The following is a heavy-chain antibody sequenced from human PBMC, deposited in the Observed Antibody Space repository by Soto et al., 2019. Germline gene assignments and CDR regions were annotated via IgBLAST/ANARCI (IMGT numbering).Heavy chain of an antibody. J-gene: IGHJ4*02. CDR2: ISGSGGST. V-gene: IGHV3-23*01. CDR1: GFTFSSYA. D-gene: IGHD6-13*01. Sequence: GGSLRLSCAASGFTFSSYAMSWVRQAPGKGLEWVSAISGSGGSTYYADSVKGRFTISRDNSKNTLYLQMNSLRAEDAAVYYCVKVAVYSSSWFGSDWGQGSLVTVSS. CDR3: VKVAVYSSSWFGSD.